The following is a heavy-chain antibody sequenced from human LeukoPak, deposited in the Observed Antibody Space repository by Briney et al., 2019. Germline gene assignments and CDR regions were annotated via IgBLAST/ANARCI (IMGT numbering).Heavy chain of an antibody. CDR3: ARDPGYSSGWYFDY. CDR1: GYTFTIYG. CDR2: ISAYNGNA. Sequence: ASVKVSCKASGYTFTIYGISWVRQAPGQGLEWMGWISAYNGNANYAQKLQGRVTMTTDTSTSTAYMELRSLRSDDTAVYYCARDPGYSSGWYFDYWGQGTLVTVSS. D-gene: IGHD6-19*01. J-gene: IGHJ4*02. V-gene: IGHV1-18*01.